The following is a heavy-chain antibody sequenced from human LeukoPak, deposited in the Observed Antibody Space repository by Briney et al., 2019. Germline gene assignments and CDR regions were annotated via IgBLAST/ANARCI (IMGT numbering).Heavy chain of an antibody. CDR3: TTEHALWFGESHPEGPDY. J-gene: IGHJ4*02. D-gene: IGHD3-10*01. CDR2: IKSKTDGGTT. V-gene: IGHV3-15*01. Sequence: PGGSLRLSCAASGFTFSNAWMSWVRQAPGKGLEWVGRIKSKTDGGTTDYAAPVKGRFTISRDDSKNTLYLQTNSLKTEDTAVYYCTTEHALWFGESHPEGPDYWGQGTLVTVSS. CDR1: GFTFSNAW.